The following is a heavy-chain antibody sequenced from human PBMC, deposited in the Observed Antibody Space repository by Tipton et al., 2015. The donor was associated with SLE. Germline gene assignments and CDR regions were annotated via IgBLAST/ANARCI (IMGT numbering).Heavy chain of an antibody. V-gene: IGHV4-38-2*02. CDR2: AYHTGSI. D-gene: IGHD7-27*01. Sequence: TLSLTCDVSGYFISSGYYWGWIRQSPGKGLEWIGSAYHTGSIYYSPSLKSRVTISVDTSNNQCSLKLNSVTATDTAVYYCVRDSYSANWGLEAFDIWGQGTVVTVS. CDR3: VRDSYSANWGLEAFDI. CDR1: GYFISSGYY. J-gene: IGHJ3*02.